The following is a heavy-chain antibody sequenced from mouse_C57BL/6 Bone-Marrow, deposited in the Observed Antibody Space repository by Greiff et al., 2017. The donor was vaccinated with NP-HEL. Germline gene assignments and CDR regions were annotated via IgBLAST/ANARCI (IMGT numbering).Heavy chain of an antibody. CDR3: ARHSYYYGSSYFDY. CDR1: GFTFSDYY. V-gene: IGHV5-12*01. Sequence: DVQLVESGGGLVQPGGSLKLSCAASGFTFSDYYMYWVRQTPEKRLEWVAYISNGGGSTYYPDTVKGRFTISRDNAKNTLYLQMSRLKSEDTAMYYCARHSYYYGSSYFDYWGQGTTLTVSS. J-gene: IGHJ2*01. CDR2: ISNGGGST. D-gene: IGHD1-1*01.